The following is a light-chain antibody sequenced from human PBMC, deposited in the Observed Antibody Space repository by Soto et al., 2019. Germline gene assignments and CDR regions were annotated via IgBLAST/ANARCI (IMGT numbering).Light chain of an antibody. CDR2: QAS. CDR1: QSVSGW. V-gene: IGKV1-5*03. Sequence: DIQMTQSPSTLSASVVDRVAITCRASQSVSGWLAWYQQKPGKVPKLLIYQASTLEDGVPSRFSGSGSGTEFTLTISSLQPDDSATYYCQHYNDYSYTFGPGTNLEIK. CDR3: QHYNDYSYT. J-gene: IGKJ2*01.